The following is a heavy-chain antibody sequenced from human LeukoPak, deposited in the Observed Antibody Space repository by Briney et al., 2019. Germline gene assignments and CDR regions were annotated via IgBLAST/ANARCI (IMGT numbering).Heavy chain of an antibody. CDR2: IKQDGSEE. J-gene: IGHJ6*02. V-gene: IGHV3-7*01. Sequence: GGSLRLSCAASGFTFSSFWMSWVRQAPGKGLEWVANIKQDGSEEYYVDSVKGRFTISRDNGKNSLYLQMSSLRAEDTAVYYCASPYSLGDYYYYGMDVWGQGTTVTVSS. D-gene: IGHD4-11*01. CDR3: ASPYSLGDYYYYGMDV. CDR1: GFTFSSFW.